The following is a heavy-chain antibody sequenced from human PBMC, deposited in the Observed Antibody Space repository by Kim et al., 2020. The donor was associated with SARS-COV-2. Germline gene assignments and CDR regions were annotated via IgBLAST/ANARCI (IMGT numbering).Heavy chain of an antibody. CDR3: AKDLTMIVV. D-gene: IGHD3-22*01. CDR2: ST. V-gene: IGHV3-23*01. J-gene: IGHJ4*02. Sequence: STYYADSVKGRFTISRDNSKNTLYLQMNSLRAEDTAVYYCAKDLTMIVVWGQGTLVTVSS.